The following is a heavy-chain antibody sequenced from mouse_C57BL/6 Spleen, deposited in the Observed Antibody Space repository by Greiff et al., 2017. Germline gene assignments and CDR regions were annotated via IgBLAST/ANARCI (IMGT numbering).Heavy chain of an antibody. J-gene: IGHJ2*01. CDR2: ISDGGSYT. CDR3: ARGGGQGRFDY. CDR1: GFTFSSYA. Sequence: EVQVVESGGGLVKPGGSLKLSCAASGFTFSSYAMSWVRQTPEKRLEWVATISDGGSYTYYPDNVKGRFTISRDNAKNNRYLQMSHLKSEDTAMYYCARGGGQGRFDYWGQGTTLTVSS. V-gene: IGHV5-4*01. D-gene: IGHD3-3*01.